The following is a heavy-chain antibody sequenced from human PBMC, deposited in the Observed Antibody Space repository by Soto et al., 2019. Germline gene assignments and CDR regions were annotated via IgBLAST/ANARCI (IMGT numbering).Heavy chain of an antibody. D-gene: IGHD2-15*01. CDR2: IYYSGST. CDR1: GGSISSSSYY. CDR3: ARQRRCIGGSCREGDHEY. Sequence: QLQLQESGPGLVKPSETLSLTCTVSGGSISSSSYYWGWIRQPPGKGLEWIGSIYYSGSTYYNPSLKSRVTLSVDTSKIQLSLRLSSVTAADTAVYYCARQRRCIGGSCREGDHEYWGQGTLVTVSS. J-gene: IGHJ4*02. V-gene: IGHV4-39*01.